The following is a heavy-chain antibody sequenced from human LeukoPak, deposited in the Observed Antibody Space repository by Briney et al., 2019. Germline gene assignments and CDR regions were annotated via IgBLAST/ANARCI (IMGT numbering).Heavy chain of an antibody. CDR3: AGGPLERLDY. J-gene: IGHJ4*02. CDR2: IYYSGST. Sequence: SETLSLTCTVSGGSISSYYWSWIRQSPGKGLEWIGYIYYSGSTNYNPSLKSRVTISVDTSKNQFSLRVSSVTAADTAVYYCAGGPLERLDYWGQGTLVTVSS. V-gene: IGHV4-59*01. CDR1: GGSISSYY. D-gene: IGHD1-1*01.